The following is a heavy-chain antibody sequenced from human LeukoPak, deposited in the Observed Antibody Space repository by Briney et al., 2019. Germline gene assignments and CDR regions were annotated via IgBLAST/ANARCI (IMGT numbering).Heavy chain of an antibody. CDR2: MNPNSGNT. V-gene: IGHV1-8*02. J-gene: IGHJ3*02. D-gene: IGHD6-13*01. CDR1: GGTFSSYA. CDR3: AKVKGYSSSRTRGGTFDI. Sequence: ASVKVSCKASGGTFSSYAISWVRQAPGQGLEWMGWMNPNSGNTGYAQKFQGRVTMTRNTSISTAYMELSSLRSEDTAVYYCAKVKGYSSSRTRGGTFDIWGQGTMVTVSS.